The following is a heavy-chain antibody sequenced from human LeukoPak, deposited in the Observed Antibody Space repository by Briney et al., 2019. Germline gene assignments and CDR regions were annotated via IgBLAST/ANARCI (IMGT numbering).Heavy chain of an antibody. CDR3: ATIVVVKDAFDI. Sequence: SETLSFTCTVSGGSISSSSYYWGWIRQPPGKGLEWIGSIYYSGSTYYNPSLKSRVTISVDTSKNQFSLKLSSVTAADTAVYYCATIVVVKDAFDIWGQGTMVTVSS. J-gene: IGHJ3*02. D-gene: IGHD3-22*01. CDR2: IYYSGST. CDR1: GGSISSSSYY. V-gene: IGHV4-39*01.